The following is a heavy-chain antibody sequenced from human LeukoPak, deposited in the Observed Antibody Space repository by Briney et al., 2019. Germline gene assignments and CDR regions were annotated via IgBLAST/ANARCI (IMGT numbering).Heavy chain of an antibody. V-gene: IGHV3-21*01. CDR1: GFTFSSYW. CDR3: VRLRRNSDTSGFYYYYDF. CDR2: ISVRSNYI. D-gene: IGHD3-22*01. J-gene: IGHJ4*02. Sequence: GGSLRLSCVASGFTFSSYWMNWVRQAPGKGLEWVSSISVRSNYIYYADSVRGRFRISRDDARDSLYLQMNSLRAEDTAVYYCVRLRRNSDTSGFYYYYDFWGQGTLVTVSS.